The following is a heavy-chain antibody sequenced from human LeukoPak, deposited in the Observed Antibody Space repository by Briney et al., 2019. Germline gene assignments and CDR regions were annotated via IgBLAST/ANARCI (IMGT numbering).Heavy chain of an antibody. CDR1: GFTFSSYA. CDR2: ISSSSSTI. V-gene: IGHV3-48*04. J-gene: IGHJ6*03. D-gene: IGHD1-26*01. Sequence: GGSLRLSCAASGFTFSSYAMHWVRQAPGKGLEWVSYISSSSSTIYYADSVKGRFTISRDNAKNSLYLQMNSLRAEDTAVYYCARVGGATFYYMDVWGKGTTVTVSS. CDR3: ARVGGATFYYMDV.